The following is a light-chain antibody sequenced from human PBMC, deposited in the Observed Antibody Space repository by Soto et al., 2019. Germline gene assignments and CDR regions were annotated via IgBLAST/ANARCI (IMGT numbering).Light chain of an antibody. Sequence: DIVLTQSPISLPVTPGEPASISCRSSQSILHSNGNTYLDWYLQKPGQSPQLLIYFVSTRASGVPDRFSGSGSGTDFTLKISRVEAEDVGVYYCMQASQTPLTFGGGTKVEMK. CDR3: MQASQTPLT. V-gene: IGKV2-28*01. J-gene: IGKJ4*01. CDR2: FVS. CDR1: QSILHSNGNTY.